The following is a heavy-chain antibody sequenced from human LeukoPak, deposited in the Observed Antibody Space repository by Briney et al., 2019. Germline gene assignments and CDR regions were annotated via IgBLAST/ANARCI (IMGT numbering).Heavy chain of an antibody. CDR1: GFTFSSYA. CDR2: ISYDGSNK. CDR3: ARDRVMATLYYFDY. J-gene: IGHJ4*02. V-gene: IGHV3-30-3*01. D-gene: IGHD5-24*01. Sequence: QSGGSLRLSCAASGFTFSSYAMHWVRQAPGKGLEWVAVISYDGSNKYYADSVKGRFTISRDNSKNTLYLQMNSLRAEDTAVYYCARDRVMATLYYFDYWGQGTLVTVSS.